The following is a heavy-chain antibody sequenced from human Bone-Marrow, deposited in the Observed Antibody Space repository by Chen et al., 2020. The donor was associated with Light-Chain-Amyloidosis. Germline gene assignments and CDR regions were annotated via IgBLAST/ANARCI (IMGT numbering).Heavy chain of an antibody. V-gene: IGHV3-23*01. CDR1: GFTFSSYA. J-gene: IGHJ6*02. CDR3: AKDGMYSMSGYYYGMDV. Sequence: EVQLLESGGGLVQPGGSLRLSCAASGFTFSSYAMSWVRQAPGKGLEWVSAISGSAGSTYYADSVKGRFTISRDNSKNTLYLQMNSLRAEDTAVYYCAKDGMYSMSGYYYGMDVWGQGTTVTVSS. CDR2: ISGSAGST. D-gene: IGHD2-8*01.